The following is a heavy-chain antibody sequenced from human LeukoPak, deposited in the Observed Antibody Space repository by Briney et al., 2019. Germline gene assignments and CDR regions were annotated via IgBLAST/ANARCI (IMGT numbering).Heavy chain of an antibody. CDR1: GFSFNYVW. CDR3: TTERNWELLRPYGMDI. CDR2: SRTKIDGETT. D-gene: IGHD1-26*01. J-gene: IGHJ6*02. V-gene: IGHV3-15*01. Sequence: GGSLRLSCAASGFSFNYVWMNWVRQAPGKGLEWVGRSRTKIDGETTDYAAPVKGRFTISRDDSKTTLYLQMNSLKTEDSAVYYCTTERNWELLRPYGMDIWGQGTTVTVSS.